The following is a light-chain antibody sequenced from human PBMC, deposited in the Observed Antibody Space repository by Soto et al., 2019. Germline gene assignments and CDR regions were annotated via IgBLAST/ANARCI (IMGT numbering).Light chain of an antibody. V-gene: IGKV1-9*01. J-gene: IGKJ2*01. CDR3: QQLNSYPQNT. CDR2: AES. Sequence: DIQLTQSPSFLSASVGDRVTITCRASQDISSYLAWYQQKPGKAPKLLIYAESTLQSGVPSRFSGSGSGTEFTLSISSLQSEDFATYSCQQLNSYPQNTFGQGTKLEIK. CDR1: QDISSY.